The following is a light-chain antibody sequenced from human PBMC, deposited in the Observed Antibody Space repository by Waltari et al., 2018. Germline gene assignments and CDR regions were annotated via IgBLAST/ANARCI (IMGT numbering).Light chain of an antibody. CDR1: PDISRW. CDR2: DAS. J-gene: IGKJ4*01. V-gene: IGKV1-12*01. CDR3: QQGNDFPLT. Sequence: DIQMTQSPSSVSASVGERGTITCRASPDISRWLGWYQQKPGKAPKFLIYDASTLQSGVPSRFSGSGSGREFTLTISSLQPEDFSTYYCQQGNDFPLTFGGGTKVEMK.